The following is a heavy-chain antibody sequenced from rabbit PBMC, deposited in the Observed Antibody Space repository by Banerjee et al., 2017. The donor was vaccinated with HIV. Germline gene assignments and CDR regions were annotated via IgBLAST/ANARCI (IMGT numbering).Heavy chain of an antibody. Sequence: QSLEESGGDLVKPGASLTLTCKASGLDFSSNYWICWVRQAPGKGLEWIGCIYTGSSGSTYYASWAKGRFTISKTSSTTVTLQMTSLTAADTATYFCARDLAGVTGWNFNLWGQGTLVTVS. D-gene: IGHD4-1*01. J-gene: IGHJ4*01. V-gene: IGHV1S40*01. CDR2: IYTGSSGST. CDR1: GLDFSSNYW. CDR3: ARDLAGVTGWNFNL.